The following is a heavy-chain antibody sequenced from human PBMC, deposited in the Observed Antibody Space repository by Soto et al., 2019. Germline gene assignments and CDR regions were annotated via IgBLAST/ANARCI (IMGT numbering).Heavy chain of an antibody. D-gene: IGHD3-22*01. CDR3: ARALSGGNHYYDSSGYYFGLNY. J-gene: IGHJ4*02. CDR2: INPSGGST. V-gene: IGHV1-46*01. Sequence: KRVERMGIINPSGGSTSYAQKFQGRVTMTRDTSTSTVYMELSSLRSEDTAVYYCARALSGGNHYYDSSGYYFGLNYWGQRTLVTVSS.